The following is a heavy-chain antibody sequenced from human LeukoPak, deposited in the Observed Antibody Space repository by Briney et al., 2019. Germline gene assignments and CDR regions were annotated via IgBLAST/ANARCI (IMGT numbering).Heavy chain of an antibody. Sequence: GGSLRLSCAASGFTVSSSYMSWVRQAPGKGLEWVSVIYSGGSTYCADSVKGRFTISRDNSKNTLYLQMNSLRAEDTAVFYYATERQFYDSSGYPTWTFDSWGQGTLVTVSS. D-gene: IGHD3-22*01. CDR3: ATERQFYDSSGYPTWTFDS. CDR1: GFTVSSSY. V-gene: IGHV3-66*02. J-gene: IGHJ4*02. CDR2: IYSGGST.